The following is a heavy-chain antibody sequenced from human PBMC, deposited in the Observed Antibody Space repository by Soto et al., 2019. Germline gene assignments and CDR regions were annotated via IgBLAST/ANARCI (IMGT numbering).Heavy chain of an antibody. J-gene: IGHJ4*02. CDR3: ARAVAVPADFDY. CDR1: GYTFTAYA. V-gene: IGHV1-3*05. D-gene: IGHD6-19*01. Sequence: QVQLVQSGAEEKKPGASVKVSCKASGYTFTAYAMHWVRQAPGQRLEWMGWINAGNGNTKYSQKFQGRVTITRDTAASTAYMELSSLRSEDTAVYYCARAVAVPADFDYWGQGTLVTVSS. CDR2: INAGNGNT.